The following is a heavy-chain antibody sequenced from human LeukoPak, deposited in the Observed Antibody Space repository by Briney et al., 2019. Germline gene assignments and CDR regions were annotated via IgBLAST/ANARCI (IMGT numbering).Heavy chain of an antibody. CDR1: GFTFSSFA. CDR3: AKSPPRCSGGSCYGY. D-gene: IGHD2-15*01. V-gene: IGHV3-23*01. Sequence: PGGSLRLSCAASGFTFSSFALSWARQAPGKGLEWISGISGSGGRTDYADSVKGRFTISRDNSKNTLYLQMSSLRADDTALYYCAKSPPRCSGGSCYGYWGQGTLVTVSS. CDR2: ISGSGGRT. J-gene: IGHJ4*02.